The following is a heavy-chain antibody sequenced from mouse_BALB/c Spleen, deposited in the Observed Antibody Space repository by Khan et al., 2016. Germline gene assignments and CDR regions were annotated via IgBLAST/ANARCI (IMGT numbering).Heavy chain of an antibody. CDR2: IKTYTGEE. CDR1: GYAFTNYG. Sequence: QIQLVQSGPEMKKPGETVKISCKAAGYAFTNYGMNWVKQAPGKGLKWMGWIKTYTGEETYADDFKGRFASSLETSASTAYWQINNPKNEELDTHLWARRRQLDRYYSMAYGGQGTSVAISS. V-gene: IGHV9-1*02. D-gene: IGHD6-1*01. J-gene: IGHJ4*01. CDR3: ARRRQLDRYYSMAY.